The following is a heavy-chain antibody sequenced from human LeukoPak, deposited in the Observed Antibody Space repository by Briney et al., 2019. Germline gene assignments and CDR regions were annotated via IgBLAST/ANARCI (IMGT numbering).Heavy chain of an antibody. D-gene: IGHD2-15*01. J-gene: IGHJ3*02. Sequence: SETLSLTCTVSGGSITSPNYYWGWIRQPPGKGLEWIGSIYYSGSTYYNPSLKSRVTISVDTSKNQFSQRLISVTAADTAVYYCATLRYCSGGSCFNAFDIWGQGPIVSVSS. CDR1: GGSITSPNYY. CDR2: IYYSGST. V-gene: IGHV4-39*01. CDR3: ATLRYCSGGSCFNAFDI.